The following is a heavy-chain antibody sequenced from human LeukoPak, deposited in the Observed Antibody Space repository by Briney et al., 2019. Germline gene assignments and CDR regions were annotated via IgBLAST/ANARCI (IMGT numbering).Heavy chain of an antibody. V-gene: IGHV4-34*01. Sequence: PSETLSLTCTVYGGSFSGYYWSWIRQPPGKGLEWIGEINHSGSTNYNPSLKSQVTISVDTSKNQFSLKLSSVTAADTAVYYCARVGKVVLRPYYYYMDVWGKGTTVTVSS. CDR3: ARVGKVVLRPYYYYMDV. CDR1: GGSFSGYY. CDR2: INHSGST. D-gene: IGHD2/OR15-2a*01. J-gene: IGHJ6*03.